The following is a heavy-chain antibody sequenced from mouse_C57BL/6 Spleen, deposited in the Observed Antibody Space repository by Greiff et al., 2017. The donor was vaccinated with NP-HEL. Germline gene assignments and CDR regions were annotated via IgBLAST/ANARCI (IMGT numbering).Heavy chain of an antibody. D-gene: IGHD4-1*01. Sequence: QVQLQQPGAELVKPGASVKLSCKASGYTFTSYWMPWVKQRPGQGLEWIGMIHPNSGSTNYNEKFKSKATLTVDKSSSTAYMQLSSLTSEDSAVYYCARPGTDWYFDVWGTGTTVTVSS. CDR1: GYTFTSYW. J-gene: IGHJ1*03. CDR2: IHPNSGST. V-gene: IGHV1-64*01. CDR3: ARPGTDWYFDV.